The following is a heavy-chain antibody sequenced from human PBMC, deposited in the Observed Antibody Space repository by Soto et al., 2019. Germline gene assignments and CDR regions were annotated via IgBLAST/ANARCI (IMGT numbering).Heavy chain of an antibody. Sequence: EVQLLESGGGLVQPGGSLRLSCAASGFTFSSYAMNWVRQAPGKGLEWVAGIIGAGAPYYADPVKGRFTISSDNSKNTLYLQMNSLRDEDTALYFCAKDFTPDSRWDIDYWGQGTMVTVSS. D-gene: IGHD1-26*01. CDR2: IIGAGAP. J-gene: IGHJ4*02. CDR1: GFTFSSYA. V-gene: IGHV3-23*01. CDR3: AKDFTPDSRWDIDY.